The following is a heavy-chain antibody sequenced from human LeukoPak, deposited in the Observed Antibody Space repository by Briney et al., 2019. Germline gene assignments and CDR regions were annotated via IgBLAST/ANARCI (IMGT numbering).Heavy chain of an antibody. CDR1: GGSISSSSYY. V-gene: IGHV4-39*01. CDR3: ARADGYTSPFDS. D-gene: IGHD5-12*01. CDR2: IYYSGST. Sequence: SETLSLTCTVSGGSISSSSYYWGWIRQPPGKGLEWIGSIYYSGSTYYNPSLKSRVTISVDTSKNQFSLKLSSVTAADTAVYYCARADGYTSPFDSWGQGTLVTVSS. J-gene: IGHJ4*02.